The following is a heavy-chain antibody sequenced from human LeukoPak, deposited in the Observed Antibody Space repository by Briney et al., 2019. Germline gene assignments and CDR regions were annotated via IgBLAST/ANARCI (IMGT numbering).Heavy chain of an antibody. CDR3: ARGPYYDYVWGSYRDY. V-gene: IGHV1-8*01. CDR1: GYTFTSYD. Sequence: ASVKVSCKASGYTFTSYDINWVRQATGQGLEWMGWMNPNSGNTDYAQKFQGRVTMTRNTSISTAYMELSSLRSEDTAVYYCARGPYYDYVWGSYRDYWGQGTLVTVSS. J-gene: IGHJ4*02. CDR2: MNPNSGNT. D-gene: IGHD3-16*02.